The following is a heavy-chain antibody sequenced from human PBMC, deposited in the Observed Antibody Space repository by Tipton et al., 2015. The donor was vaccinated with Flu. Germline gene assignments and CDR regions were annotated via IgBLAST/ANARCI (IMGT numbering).Heavy chain of an antibody. Sequence: TLSLTCTVSGASISSYYWSWIRQPPGKGLAWIGYIYYSGITNYNPSLKSRVTISVDTSKNQFSLRLSSVTAADTAVYYCARVGGDYRDTSGFIPWFDLWGQGTLVTVSS. D-gene: IGHD3-22*01. CDR1: GASISSYY. CDR2: IYYSGIT. CDR3: ARVGGDYRDTSGFIPWFDL. V-gene: IGHV4-59*01. J-gene: IGHJ5*02.